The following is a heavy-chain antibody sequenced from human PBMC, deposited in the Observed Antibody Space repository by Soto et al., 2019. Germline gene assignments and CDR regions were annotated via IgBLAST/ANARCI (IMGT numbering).Heavy chain of an antibody. V-gene: IGHV3-23*01. J-gene: IGHJ4*02. CDR1: GFTFTTYA. CDR3: AKDTYYYDSSGHYYFDY. Sequence: PGGSLRLSCAASGFTFTTYAMTWVRQAPGKGLEWVSGITGSGESTYYADSVKGRFTISRENSKNTLYLQMDSLRAEDTAVYYCAKDTYYYDSSGHYYFDYWGQGTLVTVSS. CDR2: ITGSGEST. D-gene: IGHD3-22*01.